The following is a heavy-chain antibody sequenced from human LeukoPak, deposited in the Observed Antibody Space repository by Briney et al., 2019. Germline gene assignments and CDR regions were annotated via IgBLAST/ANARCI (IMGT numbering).Heavy chain of an antibody. D-gene: IGHD4-23*01. CDR2: ISGSGGST. Sequence: PGGSLRLSCAASGFTFSSYAMSWVRQAPGKGLKWVSAISGSGGSTYYADSVKGRFTISRDNSKNTLYLQMNSLRAEDTAVYYCAKDLYGGNSGFDYWGQGTLVTVSS. J-gene: IGHJ4*02. CDR1: GFTFSSYA. V-gene: IGHV3-23*01. CDR3: AKDLYGGNSGFDY.